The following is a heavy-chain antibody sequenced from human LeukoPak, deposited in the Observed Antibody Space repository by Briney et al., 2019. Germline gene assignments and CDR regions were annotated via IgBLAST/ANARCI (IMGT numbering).Heavy chain of an antibody. V-gene: IGHV3-30-3*01. J-gene: IGHJ5*02. CDR3: ARGSHVGYCSSTSCLGRFDP. Sequence: GGSLRLSCAASGFTFSSYAMHWVRQAPGKGLEWVAVISYDGSNKYYADSVKGRFTISRDNSKNTLYLQMNSLRAEDTAVYYCARGSHVGYCSSTSCLGRFDPWGQGTLVTVSS. D-gene: IGHD2-2*01. CDR1: GFTFSSYA. CDR2: ISYDGSNK.